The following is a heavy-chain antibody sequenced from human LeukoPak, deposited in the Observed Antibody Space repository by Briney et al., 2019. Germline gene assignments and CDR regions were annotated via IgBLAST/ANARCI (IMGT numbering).Heavy chain of an antibody. V-gene: IGHV4-39*01. CDR2: IYYSGST. CDR1: GGSISSSSYC. D-gene: IGHD1-26*01. Sequence: PSETLSLTCTVSGGSISSSSYCWGWIRQPPGKGLEWIGSIYYSGSTYYNPSLKSRVTISVDTSKNQFSLKLSSVTAADTAVYYCARHLAIVGATFDYWGQGTLVTVSS. J-gene: IGHJ4*02. CDR3: ARHLAIVGATFDY.